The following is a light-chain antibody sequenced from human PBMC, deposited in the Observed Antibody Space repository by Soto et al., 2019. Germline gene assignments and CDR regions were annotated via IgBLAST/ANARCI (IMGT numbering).Light chain of an antibody. CDR1: QSVSSN. Sequence: EIVMTQSPATLSVSPGERATLSCRASQSVSSNLAWYQQKPGQAPRLLIYGASTRATGIPARFSGSGSGTEFTLTVSSLQSEDVAVYYGQQYNNWPHTFGQGTKLEIK. J-gene: IGKJ2*01. CDR3: QQYNNWPHT. CDR2: GAS. V-gene: IGKV3-15*01.